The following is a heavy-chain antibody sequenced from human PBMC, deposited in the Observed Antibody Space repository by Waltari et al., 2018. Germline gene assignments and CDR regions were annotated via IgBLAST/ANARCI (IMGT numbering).Heavy chain of an antibody. CDR2: IYHSGST. CDR3: ARHERGGYNFLEFDY. D-gene: IGHD5-12*01. CDR1: GYSISSGYY. V-gene: IGHV4-38-2*01. J-gene: IGHJ4*02. Sequence: QVQPQESGPGLVKPSETLSLTCAVSGYSISSGYYWGWIRQPPGKGLEWIGSIYHSGSTYYNPSLKSRVTISVDTSKNQFSLKLSSVTAADTAVYYCARHERGGYNFLEFDYWGQGTLVTVSS.